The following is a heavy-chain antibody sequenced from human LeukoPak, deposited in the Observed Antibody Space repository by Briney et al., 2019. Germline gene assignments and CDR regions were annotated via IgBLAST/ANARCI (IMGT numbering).Heavy chain of an antibody. CDR1: GYTFTSYG. CDR2: ISAYNGNT. J-gene: IGHJ4*02. V-gene: IGHV1-18*01. Sequence: GASVKVSCKASGYTFTSYGISWVRQAPGQGLEWMGWISAYNGNTNYAQKLQGRVTMTTDTSTSTAYMELRSLRSDDTAVYYCARDGRGYSSGPIYFDYWGQGTLVTVFS. CDR3: ARDGRGYSSGPIYFDY. D-gene: IGHD6-19*01.